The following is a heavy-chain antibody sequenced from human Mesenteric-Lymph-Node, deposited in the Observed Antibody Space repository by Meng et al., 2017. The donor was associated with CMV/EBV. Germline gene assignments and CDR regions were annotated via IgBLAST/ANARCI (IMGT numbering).Heavy chain of an antibody. D-gene: IGHD6-19*01. CDR2: ISYDGSNK. CDR1: GFTFSNAW. V-gene: IGHV3-30*03. CDR3: ARDYSVTGWPPDY. Sequence: GESLKISCAASGFTFSNAWMSWVRQAPGKGLEWVAFISYDGSNKYYADSVKGRFTTSKDNSKNTLYLQMNSLRPEDTAVYYCARDYSVTGWPPDYWGQGTLVTVSS. J-gene: IGHJ4*02.